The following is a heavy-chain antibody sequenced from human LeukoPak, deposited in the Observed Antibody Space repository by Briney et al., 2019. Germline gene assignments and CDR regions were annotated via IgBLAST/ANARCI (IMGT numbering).Heavy chain of an antibody. CDR1: GYTFTNYA. CDR2: INPRNDNT. CDR3: AREGGLGVYYFDY. V-gene: IGHV1-3*01. D-gene: IGHD3/OR15-3a*01. J-gene: IGHJ4*02. Sequence: ASVSVSCKASGYTFTNYAIHWVRQAPGQRLEWMGWINPRNDNTKFSQKFQGRVTITRDTSANTAYMDLSSLTSEDTAVYYCAREGGLGVYYFDYWGQGTLVTVSS.